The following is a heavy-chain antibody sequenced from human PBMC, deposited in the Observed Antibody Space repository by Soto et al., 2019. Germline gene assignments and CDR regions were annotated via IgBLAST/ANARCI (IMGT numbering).Heavy chain of an antibody. CDR1: GYTFTSYG. CDR2: ISAYNGNT. Sequence: QVQLVQSGAEVKKPGASVKVSCKASGYTFTSYGISWVRQAPGQGLEWMGWISAYNGNTNYAQKLQGRVTMTTDTSXSTAXXELXXLXXXXXXXXXCXXXXGRXXXXXXXXXXXXXXXXGQGTTVXVSS. CDR3: XXXXGRXXXXXXXXXXXXXXX. J-gene: IGHJ6*02. V-gene: IGHV1-18*01.